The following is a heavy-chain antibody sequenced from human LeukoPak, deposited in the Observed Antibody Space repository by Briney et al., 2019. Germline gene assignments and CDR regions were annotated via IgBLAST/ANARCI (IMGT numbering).Heavy chain of an antibody. Sequence: SVKVSCKASGGTFSSYAISWVRQAPGQGLEWMGGIIPIFGTANYAQKFQGRVTITADESTSTAYMELSSLRSEDTAVYYCARGGYSGYNDGFGFGYWGQGTLVTVSS. D-gene: IGHD5-12*01. CDR3: ARGGYSGYNDGFGFGY. CDR1: GGTFSSYA. CDR2: IIPIFGTA. J-gene: IGHJ4*02. V-gene: IGHV1-69*01.